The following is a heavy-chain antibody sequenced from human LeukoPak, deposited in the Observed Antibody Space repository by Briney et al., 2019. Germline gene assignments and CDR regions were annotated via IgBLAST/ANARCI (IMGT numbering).Heavy chain of an antibody. CDR3: ARVFYDFWSGYEYDAFDI. D-gene: IGHD3-3*01. CDR1: GYTFTSYY. J-gene: IGHJ3*02. CDR2: ISAYNGNT. Sequence: ASVKVSCKASGYTFTSYYMHWVRQAPGQGLEWMGWISAYNGNTNYAQKLQGRVTMTTDTSTSTAYMELRSLRSDDTAVYYCARVFYDFWSGYEYDAFDIWGQGTMVTVSS. V-gene: IGHV1-18*04.